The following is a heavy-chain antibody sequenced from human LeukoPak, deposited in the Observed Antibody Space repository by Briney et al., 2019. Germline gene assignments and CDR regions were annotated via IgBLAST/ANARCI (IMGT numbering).Heavy chain of an antibody. CDR3: AKDQTLSNRYNWNDRDGFDY. D-gene: IGHD1-1*01. Sequence: PGRSLRLSCAASGFTFSSYAMHWVRQAPGKGLEWVAFIRYDGSNKYYADSVKGRFTISRDNSKNTLYLQMNSLRAEDTAVYYCAKDQTLSNRYNWNDRDGFDYWGQGTLVTVSS. CDR1: GFTFSSYA. V-gene: IGHV3-30*02. J-gene: IGHJ4*02. CDR2: IRYDGSNK.